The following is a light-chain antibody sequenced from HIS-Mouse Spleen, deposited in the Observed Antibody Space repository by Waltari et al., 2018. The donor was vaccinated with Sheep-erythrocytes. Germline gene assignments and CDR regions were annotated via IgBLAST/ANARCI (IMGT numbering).Light chain of an antibody. J-gene: IGKJ5*01. Sequence: DIQLTQSPSSVSASVGDRVTITCRASQGISSWLARYQQKPGKDPKLLIYAASSLQSGVPSRFSGSGSGTDFTLTISSLQPEDFAPYYCQQANSFPGTFGQGTRLEIK. CDR2: AAS. V-gene: IGKV1-12*01. CDR1: QGISSW. CDR3: QQANSFPGT.